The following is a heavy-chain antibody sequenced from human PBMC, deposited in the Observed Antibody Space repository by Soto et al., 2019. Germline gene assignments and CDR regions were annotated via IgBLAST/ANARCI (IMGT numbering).Heavy chain of an antibody. V-gene: IGHV1-3*01. CDR2: INAGNGNT. D-gene: IGHD3-10*01. J-gene: IGHJ4*02. Sequence: ASVKVSCKASGYTFTSYAVHWVRQAPGQRLEWMGWINAGNGNTKYSQKFQGRVTMTEDTSTDTAYMELSSLRSEDTAVYYCATAFYYGSGSYYPFDYWGQGTLVTVSS. CDR3: ATAFYYGSGSYYPFDY. CDR1: GYTFTSYA.